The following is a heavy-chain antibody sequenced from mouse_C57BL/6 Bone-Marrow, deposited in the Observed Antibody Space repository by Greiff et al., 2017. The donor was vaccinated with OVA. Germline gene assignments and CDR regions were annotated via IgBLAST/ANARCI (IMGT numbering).Heavy chain of an antibody. V-gene: IGHV1-85*01. D-gene: IGHD1-1*01. CDR3: ARMGFITTVVKDFDY. CDR2: IYPRDGST. J-gene: IGHJ2*01. Sequence: QVQLKESGPELVKPGASVKLSCKASGYTFTSYDINWVKQRPGQGLEWIGWIYPRDGSTKYNEKFKGKATLTVDTSSSTAYMELHSLTSEDSAVYFCARMGFITTVVKDFDYWGQGTTLTVSS. CDR1: GYTFTSYD.